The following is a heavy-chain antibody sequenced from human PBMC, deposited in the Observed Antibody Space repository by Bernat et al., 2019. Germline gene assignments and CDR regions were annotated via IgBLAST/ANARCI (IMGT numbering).Heavy chain of an antibody. V-gene: IGHV3-33*08. CDR2: IWYDGSNK. Sequence: QVHLVESGGGVVQPGRSLRLSCAASGFTFSSYGMHWVRQAPGKGLEWVAVIWYDGSNKYYADSVKGRFTISRDNSKNTLYLQMNSLRAEDTAVYYCARDRLEGAVAGTLSYWGQGTLVTVSS. J-gene: IGHJ4*02. D-gene: IGHD6-19*01. CDR1: GFTFSSYG. CDR3: ARDRLEGAVAGTLSY.